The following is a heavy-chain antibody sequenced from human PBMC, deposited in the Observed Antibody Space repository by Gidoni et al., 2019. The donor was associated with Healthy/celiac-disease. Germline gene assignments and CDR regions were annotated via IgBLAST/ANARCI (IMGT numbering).Heavy chain of an antibody. V-gene: IGHV3-66*02. CDR1: GFTVSSNY. CDR2: IYSGGST. J-gene: IGHJ6*02. Sequence: EVQLVESGGGWVQPGGSLRLSCAASGFTVSSNYMSWVRQAPGKGLEWVSVIYSGGSTYYADSVKGRFTISRDNSKNTLYLQMNSLRAEDTAVYYCSWGQIAAAGTYYYYYGMDVWGQGTTVTVSS. D-gene: IGHD6-13*01. CDR3: SWGQIAAAGTYYYYYGMDV.